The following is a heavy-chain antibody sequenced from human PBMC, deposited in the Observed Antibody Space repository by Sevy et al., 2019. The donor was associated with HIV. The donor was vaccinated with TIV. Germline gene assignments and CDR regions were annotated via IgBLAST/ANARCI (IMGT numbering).Heavy chain of an antibody. D-gene: IGHD2-2*01. CDR2: IYSGGST. CDR3: ARGGVVPAATYYYYGMDV. V-gene: IGHV3-53*01. Sequence: GGSLRLSCAASRFTVSGNYMTWVRQAPGKGLEWVSVIYSGGSTYYADSVKGRFTISRDNSKNTLYLQMNSLRAEDTAVYYCARGGVVPAATYYYYGMDVWGQGTTVTVSS. CDR1: RFTVSGNY. J-gene: IGHJ6*02.